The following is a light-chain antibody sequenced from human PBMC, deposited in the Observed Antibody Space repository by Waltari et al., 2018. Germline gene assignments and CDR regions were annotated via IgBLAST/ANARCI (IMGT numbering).Light chain of an antibody. CDR3: YSTDSSGLGV. Sequence: SDELTQPPSVSVSPGQTARITCSGDALPKKYAHWYQQKSGQAPVVVIYEDNKRPSEIPVRFSGSSSGTMATLTISGAQVEDEADYYCYSTDSSGLGVFGTGTKVTVL. CDR2: EDN. V-gene: IGLV3-10*01. CDR1: ALPKKY. J-gene: IGLJ1*01.